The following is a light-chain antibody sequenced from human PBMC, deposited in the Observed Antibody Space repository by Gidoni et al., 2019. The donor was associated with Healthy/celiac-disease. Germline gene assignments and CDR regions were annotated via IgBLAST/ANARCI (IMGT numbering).Light chain of an antibody. Sequence: QSVLTQPPSVSAAHGQRVTITCTGSSSNIGEGYDVHWSQQLPGTAPKLLISGNSNLPSGVPDRSSGSKSGTSASMAITGLQAEDDADYYCQSYDSSLSGTYVVFGGGTKLTVL. CDR2: GNS. CDR1: SSNIGEGYD. CDR3: QSYDSSLSGTYVV. V-gene: IGLV1-40*01. J-gene: IGLJ2*01.